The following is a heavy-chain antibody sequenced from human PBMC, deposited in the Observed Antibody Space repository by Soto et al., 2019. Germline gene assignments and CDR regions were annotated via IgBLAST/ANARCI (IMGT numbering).Heavy chain of an antibody. J-gene: IGHJ6*02. CDR3: ARNHHGGNSRVYYYGMDV. V-gene: IGHV1-69*12. D-gene: IGHD2-21*02. CDR1: GGTFSSYA. Sequence: QVQLVQSGAEVKKPGSSVKVSCTASGGTFSSYAISWVRQAPGQGLEWMGGIIVIFGTVKYAQKFQGRVTITADESTSTAYMELSSLRSEDTAVYYCARNHHGGNSRVYYYGMDVWGQGTTVTVSS. CDR2: IIVIFGTV.